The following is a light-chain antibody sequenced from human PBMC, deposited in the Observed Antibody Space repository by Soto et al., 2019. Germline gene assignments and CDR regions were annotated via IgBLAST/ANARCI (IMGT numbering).Light chain of an antibody. V-gene: IGKV3D-20*02. Sequence: EIVLTQSPGALSLSPWESATPSCSASQSVSDTHVAWYQQRPGQAPRLLIYDASRRHIGVPDRFIGSGSATDFTLTISSLHSEDFAVYYCQQRSNWPLTFGQGTRLEI. CDR2: DAS. J-gene: IGKJ5*01. CDR1: QSVSDTH. CDR3: QQRSNWPLT.